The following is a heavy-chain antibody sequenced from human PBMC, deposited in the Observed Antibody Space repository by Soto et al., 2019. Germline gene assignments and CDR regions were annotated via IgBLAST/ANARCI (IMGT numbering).Heavy chain of an antibody. V-gene: IGHV4-59*01. Sequence: PSETLSLTCTVSGGSIGSYYGSWIRQPPGKGLEWIGYIYYSGSTNYNPSLKSRVTISVDTSKNQFSLKLSSVTAADTAVYYCARDYDILTGSAGGWFDPWGQGTLVTVSS. CDR2: IYYSGST. CDR3: ARDYDILTGSAGGWFDP. CDR1: GGSIGSYY. J-gene: IGHJ5*02. D-gene: IGHD3-9*01.